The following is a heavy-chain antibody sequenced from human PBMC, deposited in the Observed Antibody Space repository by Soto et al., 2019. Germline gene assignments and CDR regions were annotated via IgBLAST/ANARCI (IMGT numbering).Heavy chain of an antibody. Sequence: QAAGKGLEWVAKMKEDGSEKYYVDSVKGRFTSSRDNAQNSVFLQMNGLRAEDTAFYYCARDCNGGGCQYWVHGTPVTVFS. CDR2: MKEDGSEK. D-gene: IGHD2-15*01. CDR3: ARDCNGGGCQY. J-gene: IGHJ4*01. V-gene: IGHV3-7*01.